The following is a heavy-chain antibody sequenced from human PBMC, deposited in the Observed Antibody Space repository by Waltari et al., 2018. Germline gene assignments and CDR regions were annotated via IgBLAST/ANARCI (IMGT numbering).Heavy chain of an antibody. CDR2: KNPNTGNT. D-gene: IGHD1-7*01. J-gene: IGHJ5*02. CDR3: ARGTGTLRGWFDP. CDR1: GYTFTNYD. V-gene: IGHV1-8*01. Sequence: QVQLVQSGAEVKKPGASVKVSCKASGYTFTNYDINWVRQATGQGLEWMGWKNPNTGNTGYAKKFQGRVTMTRNTAITTAYMDLSSLRSEDTAVYYCARGTGTLRGWFDPWGQGSLVTVSS.